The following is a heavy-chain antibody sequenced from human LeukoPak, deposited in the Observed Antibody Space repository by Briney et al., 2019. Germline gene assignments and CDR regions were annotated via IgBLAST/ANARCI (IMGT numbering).Heavy chain of an antibody. V-gene: IGHV4-34*01. D-gene: IGHD5-24*01. CDR3: ARGRDRSKAGDH. CDR2: IHPSGIF. CDR1: GGSINSYY. Sequence: SETLSLTCTVSGGSINSYYWNWIRQPPGKGLEWIGEIHPSGIFYYNSSLMSRVTISIDTSKSQFSLRLTSVTAADTGFYYCARGRDRSKAGDHWGQGSLVTVSS. J-gene: IGHJ4*02.